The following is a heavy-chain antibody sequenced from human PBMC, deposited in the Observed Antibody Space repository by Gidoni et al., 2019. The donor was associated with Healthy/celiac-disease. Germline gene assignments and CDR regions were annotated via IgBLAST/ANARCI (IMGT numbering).Heavy chain of an antibody. D-gene: IGHD2-8*01. V-gene: IGHV3-7*01. Sequence: EVQLVESGGGLVQPGGSLRLSCAASGFTFRSYWMSWVRQAPGKGLEWVANIKQDGSEKYYVDSVKGRFTISRDNAKNSLYLQMNSLRAEDTAVYYGARVREYVVLMVYAMGAFWFDPWGQGTLVTVSS. CDR2: IKQDGSEK. CDR3: ARVREYVVLMVYAMGAFWFDP. CDR1: GFTFRSYW. J-gene: IGHJ5*02.